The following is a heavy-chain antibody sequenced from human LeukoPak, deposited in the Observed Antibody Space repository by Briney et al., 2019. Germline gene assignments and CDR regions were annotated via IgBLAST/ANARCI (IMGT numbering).Heavy chain of an antibody. J-gene: IGHJ6*02. CDR1: GFTFSSYE. CDR3: ARDQYYYGMDV. V-gene: IGHV3-48*03. CDR2: ISSSGSTI. Sequence: GGSLRLSCAASGFTFSSYEMNWVRQAPGKGLEWVSYISSSGSTIYYADSVKGRFTISRDNAKNSLYPQMNSLRAEDTAVYYCARDQYYYGMDVWGQGTTVTVSS.